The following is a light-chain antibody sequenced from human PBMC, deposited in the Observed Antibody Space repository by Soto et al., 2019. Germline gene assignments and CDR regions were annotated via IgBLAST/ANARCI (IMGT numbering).Light chain of an antibody. V-gene: IGKV3-15*01. CDR3: QQFNDWPRT. J-gene: IGKJ1*01. Sequence: EIVMMQSPVTLSVSPGERATLSCRASQSVTSNLAWYQQKPGQAPRLLIYGASTRATGIPARFSGSGSGTEFTLTISNLQSEDFAIYYCQQFNDWPRTFGQGTKVEIK. CDR1: QSVTSN. CDR2: GAS.